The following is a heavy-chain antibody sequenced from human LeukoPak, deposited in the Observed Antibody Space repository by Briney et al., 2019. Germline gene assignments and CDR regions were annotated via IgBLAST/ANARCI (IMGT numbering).Heavy chain of an antibody. V-gene: IGHV3-23*01. J-gene: IGHJ4*02. CDR1: GFTFSSYA. CDR2: ISGSGGST. Sequence: GGSLRLSCEASGFTFSSYAMAWVRQAPGKGLEWVSSISGSGGSTYYAGSVKGRFTISRDNSENTVYLQMHSLRAEDTAEYFCTAGIAVSGSSFDCWGQGTLVTVSS. D-gene: IGHD6-19*01. CDR3: TAGIAVSGSSFDC.